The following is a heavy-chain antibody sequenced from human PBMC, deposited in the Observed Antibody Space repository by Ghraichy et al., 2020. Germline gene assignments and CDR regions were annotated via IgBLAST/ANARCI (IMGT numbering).Heavy chain of an antibody. J-gene: IGHJ4*02. Sequence: ASVKVSCKASGYIFTDYYMHWVRQAPGQGLEWMGLINPNSGGTNYAQKFQGRVTMTRDTSISTAYMELSRLRSDDTAMYYCARDRSGSYEYWGQGSLLTVSS. CDR2: INPNSGGT. D-gene: IGHD1-26*01. CDR3: ARDRSGSYEY. CDR1: GYIFTDYY. V-gene: IGHV1-2*02.